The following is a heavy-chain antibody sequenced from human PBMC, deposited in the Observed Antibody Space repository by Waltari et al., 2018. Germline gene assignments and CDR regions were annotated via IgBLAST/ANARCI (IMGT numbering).Heavy chain of an antibody. Sequence: EVQLVESGGGLVQPGGSLRLSCAASGFTFSSYSMNWVRQAPGKGLEWVSYISSSSSTIYYADSVKGRFTISGDNAKNSLYLQMNSLRAEDTAVYYCAGIYYYGSGSSQAPDYWGQGTLVTVSS. CDR1: GFTFSSYS. V-gene: IGHV3-48*01. CDR3: AGIYYYGSGSSQAPDY. D-gene: IGHD3-10*01. CDR2: ISSSSSTI. J-gene: IGHJ4*02.